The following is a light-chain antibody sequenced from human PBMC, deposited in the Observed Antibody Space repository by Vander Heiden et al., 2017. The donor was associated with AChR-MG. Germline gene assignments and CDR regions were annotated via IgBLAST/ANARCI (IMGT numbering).Light chain of an antibody. CDR1: SGHSSYA. CDR3: QTWGTGIWV. J-gene: IGLJ3*02. CDR2: LNSDGSH. V-gene: IGLV4-69*01. Sequence: QLVLTQSSSSSSALGASATPTCTLSSGHSSYAIAWHQQQQEKGPRYLMKLNSDGSHSKGDGIPVRFSGSSSGAERYLTISSLQSEDEADYYCQTWGTGIWVFGGGTKLTVL.